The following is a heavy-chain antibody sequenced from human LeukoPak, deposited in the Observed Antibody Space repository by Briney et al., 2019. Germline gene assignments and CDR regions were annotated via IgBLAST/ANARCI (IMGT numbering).Heavy chain of an antibody. Sequence: GGALRLCCAASGFTFSSSWMAWVRQAPGKGLEWVANIKHDGREKHYVDSVKGRFTISRDNAKNSLYLQMNSLRAEDTAVYYCARDRDGDLDLWGQGTLVTVSS. CDR3: ARDRDGDLDL. D-gene: IGHD4-17*01. J-gene: IGHJ5*02. CDR1: GFTFSSSW. V-gene: IGHV3-7*03. CDR2: IKHDGREK.